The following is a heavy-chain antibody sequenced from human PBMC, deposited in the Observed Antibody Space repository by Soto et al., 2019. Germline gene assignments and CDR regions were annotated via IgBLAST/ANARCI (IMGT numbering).Heavy chain of an antibody. CDR2: ISSNGGST. CDR3: ARDVDGATGTTLFVY. J-gene: IGHJ4*02. CDR1: GFTFSSYA. D-gene: IGHD1-7*01. V-gene: IGHV3-64*01. Sequence: GGSLRLSCAASGFTFSSYAMHWVRQAPGKGLEYVSAISSNGGSTYYANSVKGRFTISRDNSKNTLYLQMGSLRAEDMAVYYCARDVDGATGTTLFVYWGQGTLVTVSS.